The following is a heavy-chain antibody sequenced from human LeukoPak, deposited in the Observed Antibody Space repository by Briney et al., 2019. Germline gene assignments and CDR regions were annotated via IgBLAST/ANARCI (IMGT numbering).Heavy chain of an antibody. J-gene: IGHJ4*02. V-gene: IGHV3-23*01. Sequence: GSLRLSCAASGFTSTNYAMGWVRQAPGKGLEWLSTISGSGDNTYYADSVKGRFTISRDNSKNTLYLQMSRLRVEDTAVYYCAARPPRVVAGPFDYWGQGTLVTVSS. D-gene: IGHD6-19*01. CDR1: GFTSTNYA. CDR3: AARPPRVVAGPFDY. CDR2: ISGSGDNT.